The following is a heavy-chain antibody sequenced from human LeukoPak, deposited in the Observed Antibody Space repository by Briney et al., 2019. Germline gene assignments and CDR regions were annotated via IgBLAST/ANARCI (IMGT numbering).Heavy chain of an antibody. Sequence: SSETLSLTCTGSRGSFSSYDWSWIRQPPGKRLEWIGFIDYTGTTNYNPSLKSRATISIDMSKNRFSLRLDSATAADTAVYYCARLGDGYNYPDAFDIWGQGTLVTVSS. J-gene: IGHJ3*02. CDR1: RGSFSSYD. D-gene: IGHD5-24*01. CDR2: IDYTGTT. CDR3: ARLGDGYNYPDAFDI. V-gene: IGHV4-59*08.